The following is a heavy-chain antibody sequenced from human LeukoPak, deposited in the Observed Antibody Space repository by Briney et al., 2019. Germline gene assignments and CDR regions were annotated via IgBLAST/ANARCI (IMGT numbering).Heavy chain of an antibody. J-gene: IGHJ4*02. Sequence: PGGSLGLSCAASGFTFSTYSMTWVRQAPGKGLEWVSSIYNSGARTFYADSVKGRFTVSRDNSKNTLYLEMNSLRAEDTAIYFCAKDVVPDSGWDLDHWGQGTLVTVSS. CDR3: AKDVVPDSGWDLDH. CDR2: IYNSGART. D-gene: IGHD6-19*01. V-gene: IGHV3-23*01. CDR1: GFTFSTYS.